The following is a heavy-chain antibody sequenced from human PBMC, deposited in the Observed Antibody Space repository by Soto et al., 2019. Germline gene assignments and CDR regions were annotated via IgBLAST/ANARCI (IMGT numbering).Heavy chain of an antibody. Sequence: ASVKVSCKASGYTFISYGISWVRQAPGQGLEWMGWISPYNGKTNYAQTFQGRVTMTTDTSTSTAYMELRSLRSDDTAVYYCAGMVAAFDYWGQGTLVTVSS. D-gene: IGHD2-15*01. V-gene: IGHV1-18*01. J-gene: IGHJ4*02. CDR3: AGMVAAFDY. CDR2: ISPYNGKT. CDR1: GYTFISYG.